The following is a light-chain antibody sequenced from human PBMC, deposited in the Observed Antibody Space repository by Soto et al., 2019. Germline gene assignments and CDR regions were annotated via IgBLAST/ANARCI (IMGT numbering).Light chain of an antibody. CDR1: SXDVGGYNY. Sequence: SVLTQPSSVSGSPGQSITISCTGTSXDVGGYNYVSWYQQHPGKAPKLMIYEVSNRPSGVSNRFSGSKSGNTASLTISGLQAEDEADYYCSSYTSSSTLGVFGTGTKVTVL. CDR3: SSYTSSSTLGV. CDR2: EVS. J-gene: IGLJ1*01. V-gene: IGLV2-14*01.